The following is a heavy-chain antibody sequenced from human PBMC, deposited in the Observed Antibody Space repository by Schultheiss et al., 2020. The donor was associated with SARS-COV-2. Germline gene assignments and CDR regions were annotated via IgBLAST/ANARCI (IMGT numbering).Heavy chain of an antibody. V-gene: IGHV3-53*05. Sequence: GSLRLSCAASGFTVSSNYMSWVRQAPGKGLEWVSVIYSGGSTYYADSVKGRFTISRDNSKNTLYLQMNSLRAEDTAVYYCARDEIAAAGSYYYYGMDVWGQGTTVTVSS. CDR3: ARDEIAAAGSYYYYGMDV. CDR2: IYSGGST. J-gene: IGHJ6*02. CDR1: GFTVSSNY. D-gene: IGHD6-13*01.